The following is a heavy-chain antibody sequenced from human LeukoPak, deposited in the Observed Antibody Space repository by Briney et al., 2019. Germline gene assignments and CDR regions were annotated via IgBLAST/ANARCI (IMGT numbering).Heavy chain of an antibody. D-gene: IGHD1-14*01. CDR3: ARHGTISSESYFDY. CDR2: IHNSGRT. V-gene: IGHV4-59*08. Sequence: AETLSLTCSVSGGSVSSYYWSWIRQSPGKGLEWIGYIHNSGRTNYNPSLKSRVTGFVDTSKNQVSLRLSSVTAADTAVYYCARHGTISSESYFDYWGQGALVTVPS. CDR1: GGSVSSYY. J-gene: IGHJ4*02.